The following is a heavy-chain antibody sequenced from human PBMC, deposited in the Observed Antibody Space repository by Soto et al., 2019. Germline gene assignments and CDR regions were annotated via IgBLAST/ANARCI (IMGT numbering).Heavy chain of an antibody. Sequence: GGSLRLSCAASGFTFSSYSMNWVRQAPGKGLEWVSSISKSSRYIYYADTVKGRFTISRDNAKNSLYLQMNSLRAEDTAVYYCARDYYDSFFDYWGQGTLVTVSS. CDR3: ARDYYDSFFDY. CDR2: ISKSSRYI. J-gene: IGHJ4*02. CDR1: GFTFSSYS. D-gene: IGHD3-22*01. V-gene: IGHV3-21*01.